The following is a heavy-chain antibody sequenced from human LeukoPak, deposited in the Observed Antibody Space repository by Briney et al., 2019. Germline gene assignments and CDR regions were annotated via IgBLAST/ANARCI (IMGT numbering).Heavy chain of an antibody. D-gene: IGHD3-10*01. V-gene: IGHV4-4*02. CDR1: GGSISSSNW. J-gene: IGHJ4*02. Sequence: SETLSLTCAVSGGSISSSNWWSWVRPSPGKGLEWIGEIYHSGSTNYNPSLKSRVTISVDKSKSQFSLKLSSVTAADTAVYYCARIFYSYYYGSGSYSDYCGQGTLVTVSS. CDR3: ARIFYSYYYGSGSYSDY. CDR2: IYHSGST.